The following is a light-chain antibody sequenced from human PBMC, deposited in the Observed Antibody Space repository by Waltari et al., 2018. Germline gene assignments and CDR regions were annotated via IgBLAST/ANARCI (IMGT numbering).Light chain of an antibody. V-gene: IGKV3-11*01. CDR2: DAS. Sequence: EVVLTQSPATLSLSPGDRATLSCRASQSVSTYLAWYQQKPGQAPRLLIFDASNRATGIPARFSGSGSGTDFSLTISSLEPEDFAVYYCQQRRKWRTFGQGTK. J-gene: IGKJ2*01. CDR3: QQRRKWRT. CDR1: QSVSTY.